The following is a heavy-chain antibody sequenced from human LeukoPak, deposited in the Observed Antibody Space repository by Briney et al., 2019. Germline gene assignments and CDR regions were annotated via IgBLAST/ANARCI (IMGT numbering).Heavy chain of an antibody. CDR3: ASPEGRWLQGGFDY. J-gene: IGHJ4*02. V-gene: IGHV1-69*06. CDR1: GGTFSSYA. Sequence: ASVTVSCKASGGTFSSYAISWVRQAPGQGLEWMGGIIPIFGTANYAQKFQGRVTITADKATSTAYTELSSLRSEDTAVYYCASPEGRWLQGGFDYWGQGTLVTVSS. CDR2: IIPIFGTA. D-gene: IGHD5-24*01.